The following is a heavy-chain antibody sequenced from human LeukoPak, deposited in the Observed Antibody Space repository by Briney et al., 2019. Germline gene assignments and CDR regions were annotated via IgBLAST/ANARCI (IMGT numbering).Heavy chain of an antibody. V-gene: IGHV4-39*01. Sequence: SETLSLTCTVSGGSISTSNYYWGWIRQPPGKGLEWIGSIYYSGNTYYNASLKSQVSISIDTPKNQFSLRLTSVTAADTAVYYCARSYYVSGSYLLRELDYWGQGTLVTVSS. CDR2: IYYSGNT. D-gene: IGHD3-10*01. J-gene: IGHJ4*02. CDR1: GGSISTSNYY. CDR3: ARSYYVSGSYLLRELDY.